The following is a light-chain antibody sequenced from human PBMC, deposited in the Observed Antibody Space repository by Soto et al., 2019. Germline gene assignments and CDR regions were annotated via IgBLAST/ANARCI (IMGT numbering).Light chain of an antibody. J-gene: IGKJ2*01. CDR3: QQYDKSLYT. CDR1: QSIASTF. Sequence: ENVLTQSPGTLSLSPGKRATLSCRASQSIASTFLAWYQQKPGQAPRLLIYAASSRATGIPDRFSGSGSGTDFTLTISRLEPEDFAVYYCQQYDKSLYTFGQGTKLEIK. V-gene: IGKV3-20*01. CDR2: AAS.